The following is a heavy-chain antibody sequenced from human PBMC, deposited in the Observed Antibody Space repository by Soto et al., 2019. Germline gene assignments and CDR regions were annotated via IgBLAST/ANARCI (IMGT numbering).Heavy chain of an antibody. J-gene: IGHJ5*02. CDR1: GGSFSDYY. CDR3: ARGLPAVAAADP. D-gene: IGHD6-13*01. Sequence: LSLTCAVYGGSFSDYYWTWIRQPPGKGLEWIGEINHGGITEYNPSLKSRVTISVDTSKNQFSLKVNSVTAADTAVYYCARGLPAVAAADPWGPGTLVTVSS. V-gene: IGHV4-34*01. CDR2: INHGGIT.